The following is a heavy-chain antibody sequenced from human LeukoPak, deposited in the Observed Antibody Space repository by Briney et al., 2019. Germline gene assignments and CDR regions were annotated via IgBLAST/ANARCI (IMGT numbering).Heavy chain of an antibody. J-gene: IGHJ6*03. D-gene: IGHD1-1*01. V-gene: IGHV4-34*01. CDR2: INHSGST. CDR3: ARGGNSGPDTIYYYYMDV. CDR1: GGSFSGYS. Sequence: PSETLSLTCAVYGGSFSGYSWSWVRQPPGKGLGWIGEINHSGSTNYHPSLKSRVTISVDTSKNQFSLKLISVTAADTAVYYCARGGNSGPDTIYYYYMDVWDKGTTVTVSS.